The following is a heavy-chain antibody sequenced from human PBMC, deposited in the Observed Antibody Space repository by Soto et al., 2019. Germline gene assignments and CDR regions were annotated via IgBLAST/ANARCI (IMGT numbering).Heavy chain of an antibody. Sequence: GGSLSLSCAASGFTFSSYAMHWVRQAPGKGLEWVAVISYDGSNKYYADSVKGRFTISRDNSKNTLYLQMNSLRAEDTAVYYCAREVAAAGFDYWGQGTLVTVSS. V-gene: IGHV3-30-3*01. CDR3: AREVAAAGFDY. CDR2: ISYDGSNK. D-gene: IGHD6-13*01. CDR1: GFTFSSYA. J-gene: IGHJ4*02.